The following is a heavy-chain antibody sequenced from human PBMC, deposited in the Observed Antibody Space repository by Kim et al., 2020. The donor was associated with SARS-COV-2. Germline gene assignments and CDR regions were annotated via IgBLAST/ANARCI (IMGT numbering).Heavy chain of an antibody. V-gene: IGHV1-69*13. D-gene: IGHD3-10*01. CDR1: GGTFSSYA. Sequence: SVKVSCKASGGTFSSYAISWVRQAPGQGLEWMGGIIPIFGTANYAQKFQGRVTITADESTSTAYMELSSLRSEDTAVYYCATSRVGELYYYYGMDVWGQGTTVTVSS. J-gene: IGHJ6*02. CDR3: ATSRVGELYYYYGMDV. CDR2: IIPIFGTA.